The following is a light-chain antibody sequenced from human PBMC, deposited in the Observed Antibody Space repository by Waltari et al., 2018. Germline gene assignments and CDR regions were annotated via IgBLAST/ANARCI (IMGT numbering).Light chain of an antibody. J-gene: IGLJ2*01. V-gene: IGLV1-36*01. Sequence: SVLTQPPSVSEAPRQRVTISCSGSSPTLGNNPVNRYQQLPGKAPKLLIYYDDLLPSGVADLFSGSKSGTSASLAISGLQSEDEADYYCAAWDDSLNGLVFGGGTKLTVL. CDR1: SPTLGNNP. CDR2: YDD. CDR3: AAWDDSLNGLV.